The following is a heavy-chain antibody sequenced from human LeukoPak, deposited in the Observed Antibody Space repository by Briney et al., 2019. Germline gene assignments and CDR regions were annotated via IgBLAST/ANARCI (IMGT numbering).Heavy chain of an antibody. CDR1: GGSISSYY. V-gene: IGHV4-59*01. D-gene: IGHD2-2*01. CDR3: ARVYCSSASCYAKGFDY. Sequence: PSETLSLTCTVSGGSISSYYWSWIRQPPGKGLEWSGYIYYSGSTNYNPSLKSRVTISVDTSKNQFSLKLSSVSAADTAIYYCARVYCSSASCYAKGFDYWGQGTLVTVSS. CDR2: IYYSGST. J-gene: IGHJ4*02.